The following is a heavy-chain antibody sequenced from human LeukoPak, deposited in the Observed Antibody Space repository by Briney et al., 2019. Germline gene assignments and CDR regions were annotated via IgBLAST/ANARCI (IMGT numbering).Heavy chain of an antibody. CDR1: GGSISSYY. CDR3: AREVVVITPDAFDI. V-gene: IGHV4-4*07. CDR2: IYTSGST. J-gene: IGHJ3*02. Sequence: SETLSLTCTVSGGSISSYYWSWIRQLAGKGLEWIGRIYTSGSTNYNPSLKSRVTMSVDTSKNQFSLKLSSVTAADTAVYYCAREVVVITPDAFDIWGQGTMVTVSS. D-gene: IGHD3-22*01.